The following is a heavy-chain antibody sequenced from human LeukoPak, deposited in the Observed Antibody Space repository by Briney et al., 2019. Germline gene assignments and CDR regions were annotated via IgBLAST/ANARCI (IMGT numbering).Heavy chain of an antibody. V-gene: IGHV3-11*01. D-gene: IGHD4-17*01. J-gene: IGHJ4*02. CDR2: ISSSGSTI. CDR3: ARDLGTTVTTDVY. Sequence: GGSLRLSCAASGFTFSDCYMSWIRQAPGKGLEWVSYISSSGSTIYYADSVKGRFTISRDNAKNSLYLQMNSLRAEDTAVYYCARDLGTTVTTDVYWGQGTLVTVSS. CDR1: GFTFSDCY.